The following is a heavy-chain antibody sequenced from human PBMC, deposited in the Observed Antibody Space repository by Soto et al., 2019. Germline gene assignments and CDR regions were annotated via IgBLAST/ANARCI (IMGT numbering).Heavy chain of an antibody. CDR2: IWYDGSNK. CDR1: GFTFRNFG. CDR3: ARDGDIQGGPPPKNYAMDV. V-gene: IGHV3-33*08. J-gene: IGHJ6*02. Sequence: QARLDESGGGVVQPGRSLRLSCSASGFTFRNFGFHWVRQAPGKGLEWVALIWYDGSNKYYAESLKGRVSISRDNSKNTLYLEMKSLRFEDTAVYYCARDGDIQGGPPPKNYAMDVWGQGTTVTVSS. D-gene: IGHD5-12*01.